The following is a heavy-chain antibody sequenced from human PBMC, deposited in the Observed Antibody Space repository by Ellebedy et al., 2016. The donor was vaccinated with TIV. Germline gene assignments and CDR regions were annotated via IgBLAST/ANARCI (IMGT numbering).Heavy chain of an antibody. D-gene: IGHD2-15*01. CDR2: ISTNGGST. CDR3: VRDQSSLPGDY. J-gene: IGHJ4*02. CDR1: GFTFSGYA. V-gene: IGHV3-23*01. Sequence: GGSLRLXCTTSGFTFSGYAMSWVRQAPGKGLEWVSSISTNGGSTHYAYSVKGRFTISRDNSNNTVSLQMNSLRVEDTAVYYCVRDQSSLPGDYWGQGTLVTVSS.